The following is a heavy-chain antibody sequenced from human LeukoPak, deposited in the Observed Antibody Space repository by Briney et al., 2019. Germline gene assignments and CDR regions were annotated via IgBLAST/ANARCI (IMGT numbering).Heavy chain of an antibody. CDR2: INHSGST. D-gene: IGHD2-15*01. V-gene: IGHV4-34*01. J-gene: IGHJ4*02. Sequence: SETLSLTCAVYGGSFSGYYWSWIRQPPGKGLEWIGEINHSGSTNYNPSLKSRVTISVDTSKNQFSLKLSSVTAADTAVYYCARGQGYCSGGSCYVGFDYWGQGTLVTVSS. CDR3: ARGQGYCSGGSCYVGFDY. CDR1: GGSFSGYY.